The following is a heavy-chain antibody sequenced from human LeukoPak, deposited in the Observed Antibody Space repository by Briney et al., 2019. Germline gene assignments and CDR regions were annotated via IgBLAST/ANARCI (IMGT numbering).Heavy chain of an antibody. Sequence: PGRSLRLSCSASGFTFSSYAVNWVRQAPGRGLEWVAAISFDGRNKFYADAVKGRFIISRDNSKYTLFLQMNTVRTEDTAVYFCVRVKKWLSDYGGQEPLVTVSS. D-gene: IGHD5-18*01. CDR3: VRVKKWLSDY. J-gene: IGHJ4*02. V-gene: IGHV3-30*04. CDR1: GFTFSSYA. CDR2: ISFDGRNK.